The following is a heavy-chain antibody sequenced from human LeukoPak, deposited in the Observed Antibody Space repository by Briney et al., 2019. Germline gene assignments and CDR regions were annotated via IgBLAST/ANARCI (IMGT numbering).Heavy chain of an antibody. CDR2: IYSTGGK. CDR1: QFSVTTNY. J-gene: IGHJ4*02. D-gene: IGHD6-19*01. V-gene: IGHV3-66*01. CDR3: ARGSDGWFAFDY. Sequence: GGSLRLSCAASQFSVTTNYMSCVRQAPGKGLEWVSIIYSTGGKYYADSVKGRFTISRDNSKHTLNLQMNSLRAEDTAIYYCARGSDGWFAFDYWGQGILVTVSS.